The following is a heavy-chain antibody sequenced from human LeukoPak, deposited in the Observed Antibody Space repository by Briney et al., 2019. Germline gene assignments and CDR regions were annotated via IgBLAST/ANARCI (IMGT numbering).Heavy chain of an antibody. J-gene: IGHJ4*02. CDR3: AREDGYCSGGNCYSYFDS. Sequence: GGSLRLSCAASGFTFSHFWMSWVRQAPGKGLEWVAYIKKTGSESYYVDSVKGRFTITRDNTRNSLFLQMYSLRAEDTAMYFCAREDGYCSGGNCYSYFDSWGQGTLVTVSS. V-gene: IGHV3-7*01. CDR2: IKKTGSES. CDR1: GFTFSHFW. D-gene: IGHD2-15*01.